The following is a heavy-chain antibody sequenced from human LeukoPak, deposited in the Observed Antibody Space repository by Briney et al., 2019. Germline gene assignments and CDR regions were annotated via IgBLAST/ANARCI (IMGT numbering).Heavy chain of an antibody. CDR2: INTNTGNP. D-gene: IGHD2-8*01. V-gene: IGHV7-4-1*02. CDR1: GYTFTSYA. Sequence: ASVKVSCKASGYTFTSYAMNWVRQAPGQGLEWMGWINTNTGNPTYAQGFTGRIVFSLDTSVSTAYLQISSLKAEDTAVYYCARDADIVLMVYAPSPLDYWGQGTLVTVSS. CDR3: ARDADIVLMVYAPSPLDY. J-gene: IGHJ4*02.